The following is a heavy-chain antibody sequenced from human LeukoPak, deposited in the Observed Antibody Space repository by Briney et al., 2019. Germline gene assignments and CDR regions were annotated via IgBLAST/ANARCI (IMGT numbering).Heavy chain of an antibody. CDR3: ARVTRMTGYYNSEFFPYYFDY. CDR1: GGSISSGSDY. J-gene: IGHJ4*02. V-gene: IGHV4-39*07. D-gene: IGHD3-9*01. CDR2: IYYSGST. Sequence: SETLSLTCTVSGGSISSGSDYWGWIRQPPGKGLEWIGNIYYSGSTYYNPSLKSRVTISVDTSKNQFSLKLSSVTAADTAVYYCARVTRMTGYYNSEFFPYYFDYWGQGTLVTVSS.